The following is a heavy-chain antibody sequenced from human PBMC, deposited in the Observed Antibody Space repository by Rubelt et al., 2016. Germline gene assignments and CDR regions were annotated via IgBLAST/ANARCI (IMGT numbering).Heavy chain of an antibody. CDR1: SYA. Sequence: SYAMHWVRQAPGKGLEWVAVISYDGSNKYYADSVKGRFTISRDNSKNTLYLQMNSLRAEDTAVYYCARDPLTYYYGMDVWGQGTTVTVSS. CDR2: ISYDGSNK. J-gene: IGHJ6*02. CDR3: ARDPLTYYYGMDV. D-gene: IGHD4/OR15-4a*01. V-gene: IGHV3-30*04.